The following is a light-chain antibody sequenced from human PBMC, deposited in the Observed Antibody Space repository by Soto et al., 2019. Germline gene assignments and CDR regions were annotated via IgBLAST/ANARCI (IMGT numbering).Light chain of an antibody. Sequence: EIVMTQSPATLSVSPGERATLSCRASQSISSTLAWYQQKPGQPPRILMYGASVRAAGIPARFSGSGSETEFTLTISSLQSEDFAVYSCQQYNKWPRTFGQGTKVEIK. J-gene: IGKJ1*01. CDR1: QSISST. V-gene: IGKV3-15*01. CDR2: GAS. CDR3: QQYNKWPRT.